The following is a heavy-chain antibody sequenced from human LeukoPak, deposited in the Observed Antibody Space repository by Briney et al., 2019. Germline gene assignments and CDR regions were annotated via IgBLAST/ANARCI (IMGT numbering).Heavy chain of an antibody. Sequence: GGSLRLSCAASGFTFSSYAMTWVRQAPGKGLEWVSLIYSGGSTDYADSVKGRFTISRDNSKNTLYLQVNSLRAEDTAVYYCARESGYSYAPSFDDWGQGTLVTVSS. CDR1: GFTFSSYA. V-gene: IGHV3-66*01. J-gene: IGHJ4*02. CDR2: IYSGGST. CDR3: ARESGYSYAPSFDD. D-gene: IGHD5-18*01.